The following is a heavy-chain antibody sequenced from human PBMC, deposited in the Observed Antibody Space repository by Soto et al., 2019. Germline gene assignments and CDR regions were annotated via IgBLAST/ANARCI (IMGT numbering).Heavy chain of an antibody. CDR1: GFSLSMYI. Sequence: PRGSMKLCCVASGFSLSMYIMNWVRQAPGQGLEWIAYISNTGSHIDYADSVKGRFTISRDNARNTVYLQMSGLRVEDSARYYCARDAPLPQGKWLNLDLWGPGNLVTVS. D-gene: IGHD5-12*01. V-gene: IGHV3-21*05. CDR3: ARDAPLPQGKWLNLDL. CDR2: ISNTGSHI. J-gene: IGHJ5*02.